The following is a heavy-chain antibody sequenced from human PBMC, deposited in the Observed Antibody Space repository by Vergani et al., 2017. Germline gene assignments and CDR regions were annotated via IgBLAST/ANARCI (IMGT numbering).Heavy chain of an antibody. CDR2: IKQDGSET. J-gene: IGHJ6*02. V-gene: IGHV3-7*01. Sequence: EVQLVESGGGLVQPGGSLRLSCAASGFTFSRYCMSWVRQAPGKGLEWVANIKQDGSETYYVDSMKGRFTISRDNAKNSLYLQMNSLRAEDTAVYYCARDLEIVVVVAGDGMDVWGQGTTVTVSS. D-gene: IGHD2-15*01. CDR3: ARDLEIVVVVAGDGMDV. CDR1: GFTFSRYC.